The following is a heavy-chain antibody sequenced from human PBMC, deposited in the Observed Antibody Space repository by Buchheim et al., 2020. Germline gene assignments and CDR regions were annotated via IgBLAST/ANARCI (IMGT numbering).Heavy chain of an antibody. CDR2: IVPIFGTT. CDR3: ARGGSGSAWYEPAVVVNDAFDI. Sequence: QVQLVQSGAEVKKPGSSVKVSCKASGGTFSSYAISWVRQAPGQGLEWIGGIVPIFGTTNYAQRFQGGVTITADESTSTAYMELGRLTPEDTAVYYCARGGSGSAWYEPAVVVNDAFDIWGRGT. J-gene: IGHJ3*02. D-gene: IGHD6-19*01. CDR1: GGTFSSYA. V-gene: IGHV1-69*01.